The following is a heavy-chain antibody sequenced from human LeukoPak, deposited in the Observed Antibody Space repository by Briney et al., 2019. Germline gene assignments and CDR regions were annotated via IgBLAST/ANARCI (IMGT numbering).Heavy chain of an antibody. Sequence: ASVKVSCKASGYTFTSYYMHWVRQAPGQGLEWMGIINPSGGSTSYAQKFQGGVTMTRDMSTSTVYMELSSLRSEDTAVYYCARDFPVDYDSSGILDYWGQGTLVTVSS. CDR3: ARDFPVDYDSSGILDY. J-gene: IGHJ4*02. V-gene: IGHV1-46*01. CDR2: INPSGGST. CDR1: GYTFTSYY. D-gene: IGHD3-22*01.